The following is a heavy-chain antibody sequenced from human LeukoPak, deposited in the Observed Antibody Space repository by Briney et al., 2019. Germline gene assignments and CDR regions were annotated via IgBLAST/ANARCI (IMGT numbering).Heavy chain of an antibody. CDR2: MNPNSGNS. V-gene: IGHV1-8*01. J-gene: IGHJ4*02. Sequence: ASVKVSCKASGYTFTSHDINWVRQAAGQGLEWMGWMNPNSGNSGYAQNFQGRVIMTRDTSISTAYMELHSLRSEDTAVYYCAKDKQQLANFDYWGQGTLVTVSS. CDR1: GYTFTSHD. CDR3: AKDKQQLANFDY. D-gene: IGHD6-13*01.